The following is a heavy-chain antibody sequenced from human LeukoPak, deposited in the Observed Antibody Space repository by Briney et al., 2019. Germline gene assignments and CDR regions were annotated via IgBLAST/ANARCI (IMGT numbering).Heavy chain of an antibody. J-gene: IGHJ4*02. CDR2: ISSSSSYI. Sequence: GGSLRLSCAASGFTFSDYYMSWIRQAPGKGLEWVSSISSSSSYIYYADSVKGRFTISRDNAKNSLYLQMNSLRAEDTAVYYCARDQSGQDDFWSGYPKQFDYWGQGTLVTVSS. CDR1: GFTFSDYY. V-gene: IGHV3-11*06. CDR3: ARDQSGQDDFWSGYPKQFDY. D-gene: IGHD3-3*01.